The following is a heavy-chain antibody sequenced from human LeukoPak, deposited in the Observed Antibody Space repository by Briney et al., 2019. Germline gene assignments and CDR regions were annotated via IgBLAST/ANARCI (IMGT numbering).Heavy chain of an antibody. V-gene: IGHV3-21*01. Sequence: GGSLRLSCAASGFTFSSYSMNWVRQAPGKGLEWVSSISSSSSYIYYADSVKGRFTISRDNAKDSLYLQMNSLRAEDTAVYYCARLALRGGLVPWGQGTLVTVSS. CDR2: ISSSSSYI. CDR3: ARLALRGGLVP. CDR1: GFTFSSYS. D-gene: IGHD3-16*01. J-gene: IGHJ5*02.